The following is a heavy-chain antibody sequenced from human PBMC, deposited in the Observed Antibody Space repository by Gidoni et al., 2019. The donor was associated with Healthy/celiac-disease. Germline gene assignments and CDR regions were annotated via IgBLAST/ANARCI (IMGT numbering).Heavy chain of an antibody. D-gene: IGHD2-2*01. Sequence: QVQLQESGPGLVKLSETLSLTCTVSGGSISSYYWSWIRQPAGKGLEWIGRIYTSGSTNYNPSLKSRVTMSVDTSKNQFSLKLSSVTAADTAVYYCAREAEAQLLWNWCDPWGQGTLVTVSS. V-gene: IGHV4-4*07. CDR1: GGSISSYY. J-gene: IGHJ5*02. CDR3: AREAEAQLLWNWCDP. CDR2: IYTSGST.